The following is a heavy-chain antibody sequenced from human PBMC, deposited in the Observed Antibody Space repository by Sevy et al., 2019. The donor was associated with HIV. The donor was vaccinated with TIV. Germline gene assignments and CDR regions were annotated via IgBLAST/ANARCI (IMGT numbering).Heavy chain of an antibody. Sequence: SQTLSLTCTVSGGSVSSGDHYWSWIRQPPGKGLEWIGFIYYSGSTHYNPSLKTRVTISVDTSKNQFSLKLSSVTPADTAVYYCARVSSSPLGGLWFGGLSSRGRFDPWGQGTLVTVSS. V-gene: IGHV4-30-4*01. J-gene: IGHJ5*02. CDR1: GGSVSSGDHY. CDR2: IYYSGST. CDR3: ARVSSSPLGGLWFGGLSSRGRFDP. D-gene: IGHD3-10*01.